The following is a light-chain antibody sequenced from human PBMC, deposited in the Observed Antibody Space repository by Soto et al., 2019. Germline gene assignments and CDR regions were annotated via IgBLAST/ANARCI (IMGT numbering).Light chain of an antibody. J-gene: IGLJ2*01. V-gene: IGLV2-8*01. Sequence: QSALTQPPSASGSPGQSVTISCTGTSSDIGAYNYVSWYQQHPGKAPKLIIYEVTKRPSGVPDRFSGSKSGNTASLTVSGLQGEDEADYYCTSFGGSNHVVFGGGTKVTVL. CDR1: SSDIGAYNY. CDR3: TSFGGSNHVV. CDR2: EVT.